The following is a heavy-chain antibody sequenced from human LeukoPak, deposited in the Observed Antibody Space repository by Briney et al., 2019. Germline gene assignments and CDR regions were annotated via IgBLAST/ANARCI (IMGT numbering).Heavy chain of an antibody. CDR2: ISAYNGNT. V-gene: IGHV1-18*01. CDR1: GYTFTGYG. Sequence: GASLKLSCKASGYTFTGYGIIWVRQGPGQGLEWMGWISAYNGNTNYAQILQGRVTMTTDTSTSTAYMELGSLRSDDTAVYYCARDRDLEVVTPCCGMDVWGQGTTVTVSS. D-gene: IGHD2-21*02. J-gene: IGHJ6*02. CDR3: ARDRDLEVVTPCCGMDV.